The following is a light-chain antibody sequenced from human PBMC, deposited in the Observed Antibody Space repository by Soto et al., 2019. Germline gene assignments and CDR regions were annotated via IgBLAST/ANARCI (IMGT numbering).Light chain of an antibody. J-gene: IGKJ5*01. CDR3: QQSYSTLSIT. V-gene: IGKV1-39*01. CDR1: QSISSY. Sequence: DIQMTQSPSSLSASVGDRFTITCLASQSISSYLNWYQQRTGKAPKLLMYAASSLQRGVASRFSGSGSGTDFTLTISSLLPEDFATYYCQQSYSTLSITFGQGTRLEIK. CDR2: AAS.